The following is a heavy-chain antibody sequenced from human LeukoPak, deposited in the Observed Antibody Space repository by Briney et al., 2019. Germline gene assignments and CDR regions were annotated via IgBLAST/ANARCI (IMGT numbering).Heavy chain of an antibody. D-gene: IGHD6-13*01. CDR3: ARGVAIAAAGTTTNSFDP. V-gene: IGHV4-34*01. J-gene: IGHJ5*02. Sequence: PSETLSLTCAVYGGSFSGYYWSWIRQPPGKGLEWIGEINHGGDTNYNPSLKSRVTMSLDTSKNQFSLKLRSVTAADTAVYYCARGVAIAAAGTTTNSFDPWGQGTLVTVSS. CDR1: GGSFSGYY. CDR2: INHGGDT.